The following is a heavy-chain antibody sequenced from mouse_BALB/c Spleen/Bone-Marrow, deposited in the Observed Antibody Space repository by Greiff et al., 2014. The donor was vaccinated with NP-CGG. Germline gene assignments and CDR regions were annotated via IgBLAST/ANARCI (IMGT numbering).Heavy chain of an antibody. D-gene: IGHD2-3*01. Sequence: VQGVESGADLVKPGASVKLSCTTSGFNIKDTFMHWVKQRPEQGLEWIGRIDPASGNTKYDPKFQGKATITADTSSNKVSLQLSGLTSEDTAVYYCAHDAPFTYWGQGTLVTVSA. CDR1: GFNIKDTF. CDR3: AHDAPFTY. CDR2: IDPASGNT. V-gene: IGHV14-3*02. J-gene: IGHJ3*01.